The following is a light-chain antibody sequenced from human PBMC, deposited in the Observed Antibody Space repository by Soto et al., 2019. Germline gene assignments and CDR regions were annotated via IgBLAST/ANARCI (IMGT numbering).Light chain of an antibody. J-gene: IGLJ1*01. V-gene: IGLV2-8*01. CDR3: SSYVGTNSYV. CDR1: SSDVGGYNY. Sequence: QSALTQPPSASGPPGQSVTISCTGTSSDVGGYNYVSWYQHHPGKAPKLIIYEVYKRPSGVPDRFSDSKSGNTAALTVSGLQAEDEADYYCSSYVGTNSYVFGTGTRSPS. CDR2: EVY.